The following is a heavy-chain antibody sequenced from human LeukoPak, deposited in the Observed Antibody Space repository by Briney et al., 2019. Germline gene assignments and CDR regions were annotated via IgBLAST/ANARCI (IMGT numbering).Heavy chain of an antibody. CDR3: ARRDYYDSSGSTHDAFAI. D-gene: IGHD3-22*01. Sequence: SETLSLTCAVYGGSFSGYYWSWIRQPPGKGLEWIGEINHSGRTNYNPSLKSRVTISVDTSKNQFSLKLSSVTAADTAVYYCARRDYYDSSGSTHDAFAIWGQGTMVTVSS. CDR1: GGSFSGYY. V-gene: IGHV4-34*01. CDR2: INHSGRT. J-gene: IGHJ3*02.